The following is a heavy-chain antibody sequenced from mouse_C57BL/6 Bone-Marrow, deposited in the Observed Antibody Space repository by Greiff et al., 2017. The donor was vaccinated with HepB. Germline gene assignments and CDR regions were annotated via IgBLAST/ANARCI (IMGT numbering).Heavy chain of an antibody. CDR1: GYTFTSYW. Sequence: QVQLQQPGAELVKPGASVKMSCKASGYTFTSYWITWVKQRPGQGLEWIGDIYPGSGSTNYNEKFKSKATLTVDTSSSTAYMQLSSLTSEDSAVYYCAREEALYDYDGGFAYWGQGTLVTVSA. J-gene: IGHJ3*01. CDR3: AREEALYDYDGGFAY. D-gene: IGHD2-4*01. CDR2: IYPGSGST. V-gene: IGHV1-55*01.